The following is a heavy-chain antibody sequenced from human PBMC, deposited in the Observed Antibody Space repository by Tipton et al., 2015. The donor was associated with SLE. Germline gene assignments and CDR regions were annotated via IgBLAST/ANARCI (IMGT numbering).Heavy chain of an antibody. J-gene: IGHJ5*02. CDR2: IYSGGTT. CDR1: GFSVSGHY. D-gene: IGHD4-17*01. Sequence: GSLRLSCAASGFSVSGHYMSWVRQAPGKGLEWVSVIYSGGTTYYADSVKGRFTISRDSSENTLYLQMNSLRAEDTAVYYCARGRESMGYGDLRWFDPWGQGTRVTVSS. CDR3: ARGRESMGYGDLRWFDP. V-gene: IGHV3-66*02.